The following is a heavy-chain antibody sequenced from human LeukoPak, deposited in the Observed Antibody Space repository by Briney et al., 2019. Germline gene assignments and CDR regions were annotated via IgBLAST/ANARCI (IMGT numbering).Heavy chain of an antibody. CDR3: ARGTIDYYDSSGYPDY. Sequence: SGPTLVNPTQTLTLTYTFSGFSLSTSGVGVGWIRQPPGKALEWLALIYWNDDKRYSPSLKNRLTITKDTSKNQVVLTMTNMDPVDTATYYCARGTIDYYDSSGYPDYWGQGTLVTVSS. J-gene: IGHJ4*02. CDR1: GFSLSTSGVG. V-gene: IGHV2-5*01. CDR2: IYWNDDK. D-gene: IGHD3-22*01.